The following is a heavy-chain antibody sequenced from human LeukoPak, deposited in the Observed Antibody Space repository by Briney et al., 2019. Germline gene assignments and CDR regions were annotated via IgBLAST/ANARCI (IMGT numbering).Heavy chain of an antibody. CDR2: IYYSGST. CDR1: GGSINSSSYY. J-gene: IGHJ4*02. V-gene: IGHV4-39*01. Sequence: SSETLSLTCTVSGGSINSSSYYWGWIRQPPGKGLEWIGSIYYSGSTYYNPSLKSRVTISVDMSKNQFSLKLSSVTAADTAVYYCARRTTGTTLDYFDYWGQGTLVTVSS. D-gene: IGHD1-1*01. CDR3: ARRTTGTTLDYFDY.